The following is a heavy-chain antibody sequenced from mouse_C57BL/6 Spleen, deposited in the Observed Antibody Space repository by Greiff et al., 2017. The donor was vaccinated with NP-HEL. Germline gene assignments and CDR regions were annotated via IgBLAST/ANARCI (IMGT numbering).Heavy chain of an antibody. CDR2: IHPNSGST. V-gene: IGHV1-64*01. CDR3: ARRTTVVATDWYFDV. Sequence: VQLQQPGAELVKPGASVKLSCKASGYTFTSYWMHWVKQRPGQGLEWIGMIHPNSGSTNYNEKFKRKATLTVDKSSSTAYMQLSSLTSEDSAVYYCARRTTVVATDWYFDVWGTGTTVTVSS. CDR1: GYTFTSYW. D-gene: IGHD1-1*01. J-gene: IGHJ1*03.